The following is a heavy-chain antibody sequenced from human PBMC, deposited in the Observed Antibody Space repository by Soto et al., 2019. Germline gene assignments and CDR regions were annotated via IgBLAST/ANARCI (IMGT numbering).Heavy chain of an antibody. CDR3: ARSPPGGYLLVDY. J-gene: IGHJ4*02. V-gene: IGHV3-21*01. CDR2: ISSSSGYI. Sequence: EVQLVESGGGLVKPGGSLRLSCAASGFTFSSYSMNWVRQAPGKGLEWVSSISSSSGYIYYADSVKGRFTISRDNAKNSLYLQMNSLRAEDTAVYYCARSPPGGYLLVDYWGQGTLVTVSS. D-gene: IGHD1-26*01. CDR1: GFTFSSYS.